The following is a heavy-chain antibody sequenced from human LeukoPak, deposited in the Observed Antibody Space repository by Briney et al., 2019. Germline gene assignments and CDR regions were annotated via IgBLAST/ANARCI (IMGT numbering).Heavy chain of an antibody. CDR1: GGTFSSYT. V-gene: IGHV1-69*10. J-gene: IGHJ5*02. CDR2: IIPILGIA. Sequence: SVKVSCKASGGTFSSYTISWVRQAPGQGLEWMGRIIPILGIANYAQKFQGRVTITADKSTSTAYMELSSLRSEDTAVYYCAREKDSYALEANWFDPWGQGTLVTVSS. D-gene: IGHD5-18*01. CDR3: AREKDSYALEANWFDP.